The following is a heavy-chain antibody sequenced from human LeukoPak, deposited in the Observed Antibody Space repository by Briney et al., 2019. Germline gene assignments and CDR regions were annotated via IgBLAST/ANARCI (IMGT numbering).Heavy chain of an antibody. J-gene: IGHJ4*02. CDR2: IIPIFGTA. V-gene: IGHV1-69*01. Sequence: ASVNVSCKASEGTFSSYAISWVRQAPGQGLEWMGGIIPIFGTANYAQKFQGRVTITADESTSTAYMELSSLRSEDTAVYYCARGVSYYFDYWGQGTLVTVSS. CDR1: EGTFSSYA. CDR3: ARGVSYYFDY.